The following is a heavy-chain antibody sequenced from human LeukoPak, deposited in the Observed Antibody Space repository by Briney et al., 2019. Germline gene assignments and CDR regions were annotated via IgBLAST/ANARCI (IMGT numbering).Heavy chain of an antibody. D-gene: IGHD3-22*01. CDR3: AKDTKMYYYDSSGYYLLHF. V-gene: IGHV3-33*06. Sequence: PGGSLRLSCAASGFTFSSYGMHWVRQAPGKGLEWVAVIWYDGSNKYYADSVKGRFTISRDNSKNTLYLQMNSLRAEDTAVYYCAKDTKMYYYDSSGYYLLHFWGQGTLVTVSS. CDR1: GFTFSSYG. CDR2: IWYDGSNK. J-gene: IGHJ4*02.